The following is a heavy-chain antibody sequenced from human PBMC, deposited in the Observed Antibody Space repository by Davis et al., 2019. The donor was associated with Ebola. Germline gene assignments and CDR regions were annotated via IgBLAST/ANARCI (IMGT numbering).Heavy chain of an antibody. Sequence: PGGSLRLSCAASGFTFSSYAMSWVRQAPGKGLEWVSGISGGGGSTYYADSVKGRFTISRDNAKNSLYLQMNSLRAEDTAVYYCAIANRGPVADTGDYWGQGTLVTVSS. CDR3: AIANRGPVADTGDY. CDR2: ISGGGGST. V-gene: IGHV3-23*01. CDR1: GFTFSSYA. D-gene: IGHD6-19*01. J-gene: IGHJ4*02.